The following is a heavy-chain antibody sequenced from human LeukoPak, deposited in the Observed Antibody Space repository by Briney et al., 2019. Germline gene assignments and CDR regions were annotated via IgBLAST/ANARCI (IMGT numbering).Heavy chain of an antibody. D-gene: IGHD6-6*01. CDR3: ARLVPRRPDFYFDT. Sequence: PSETLSLTCDVSGDSITSLYWSWLRQSPGKGLEWIGYIFSSGITNYSPSLRSRVAISMDTSRNQFSLKLASVTAADTAVYYCARLVPRRPDFYFDTWGQGTLVTVS. CDR1: GDSITSLY. J-gene: IGHJ4*02. V-gene: IGHV4-4*09. CDR2: IFSSGIT.